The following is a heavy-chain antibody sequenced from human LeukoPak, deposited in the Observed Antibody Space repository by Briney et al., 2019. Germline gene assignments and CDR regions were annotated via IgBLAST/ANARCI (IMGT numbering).Heavy chain of an antibody. CDR3: ARGDIMITFGGIIVPTGANPFDY. CDR1: GYTFTSYG. CDR2: ISGYNGNT. J-gene: IGHJ4*02. V-gene: IGHV1-18*01. D-gene: IGHD3-16*02. Sequence: GASVKVSCQASGYTFTSYGISWVRQAPGQGLEWMGWISGYNGNTHYAQKFQGRVTMTTDTSTSTAYMEVRSLRSDDTAVYYCARGDIMITFGGIIVPTGANPFDYWGQGTLVTVSS.